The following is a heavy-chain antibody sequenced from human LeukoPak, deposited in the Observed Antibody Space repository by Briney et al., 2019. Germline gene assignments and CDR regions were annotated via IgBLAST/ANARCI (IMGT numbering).Heavy chain of an antibody. V-gene: IGHV3-30-3*01. Sequence: GGSLRLSCAASGFTFSTYALHWVRQAPGKGLDWVAVISNDASIKYYADSVKGRFTISRDNAKNSLDLQMNSLRAEDTAVYYCARDRNWNYDYWGQGTLVTVSS. CDR3: ARDRNWNYDY. CDR2: ISNDASIK. J-gene: IGHJ4*02. CDR1: GFTFSTYA. D-gene: IGHD1-7*01.